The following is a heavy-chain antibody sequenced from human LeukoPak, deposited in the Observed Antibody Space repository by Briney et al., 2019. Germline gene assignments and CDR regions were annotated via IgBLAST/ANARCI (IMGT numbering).Heavy chain of an antibody. J-gene: IGHJ4*02. V-gene: IGHV4-59*03. Sequence: SKTLSLTCTVSGGSITTYYWSWIRQPPGKGLEWIGFIYHSGSTNYNPSLKSRVTISVDTSNNQFSLKLTPVTAADTAVYYCQSRFLEWLLDYWGQGTLVTVSS. D-gene: IGHD3-3*01. CDR1: GGSITTYY. CDR2: IYHSGST. CDR3: QSRFLEWLLDY.